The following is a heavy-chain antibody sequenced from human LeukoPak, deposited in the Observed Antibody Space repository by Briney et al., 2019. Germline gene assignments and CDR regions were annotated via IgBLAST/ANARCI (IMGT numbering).Heavy chain of an antibody. J-gene: IGHJ4*02. V-gene: IGHV4-34*01. CDR1: GGSFSGYY. CDR2: INHSGST. CDR3: ARFKARRYFDY. D-gene: IGHD6-6*01. Sequence: SETLSLTCAVYGGSFSGYYWSWIRQPPGKGLEWIGEINHSGSTNYNPSLKSRVTISVDTSRNQFSLKLSSVTAGDTAVYYCARFKARRYFDYWGQGTLVTVSS.